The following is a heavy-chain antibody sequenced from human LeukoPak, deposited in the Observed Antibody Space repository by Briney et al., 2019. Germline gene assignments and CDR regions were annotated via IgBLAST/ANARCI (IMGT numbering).Heavy chain of an antibody. D-gene: IGHD6-13*01. V-gene: IGHV1-3*01. J-gene: IGHJ3*02. CDR2: INAGNGNT. CDR3: ARVAGLSDAFDI. Sequence: ASVKVSCKASGYTFTIYAMHWVRQAPGQRLEWMGWINAGNGNTKYSQKFQGRVTITRDTSASTASLELSSLRSEDTAVYYCARVAGLSDAFDIWGQGTMVTVSS. CDR1: GYTFTIYA.